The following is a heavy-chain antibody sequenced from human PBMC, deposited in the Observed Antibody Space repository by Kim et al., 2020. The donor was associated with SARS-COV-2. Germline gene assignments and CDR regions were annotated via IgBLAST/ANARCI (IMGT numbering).Heavy chain of an antibody. CDR2: IYYSGST. J-gene: IGHJ5*02. V-gene: IGHV4-31*03. D-gene: IGHD2-2*01. CDR1: GGSISSGGYY. Sequence: SETLSLTCTVSGGSISSGGYYWSWIRQHPGKGLEWIGYIYYSGSTYSNPSLKSRVTIAVDTSKTQFSLKLSFVTAADTAVYYCAREGIKVVPAFPESRWFDTWGQGTLVTVSS. CDR3: AREGIKVVPAFPESRWFDT.